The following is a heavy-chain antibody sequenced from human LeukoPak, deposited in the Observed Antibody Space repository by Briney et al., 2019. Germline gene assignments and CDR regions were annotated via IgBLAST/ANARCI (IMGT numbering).Heavy chain of an antibody. J-gene: IGHJ4*02. CDR1: GFTFSSYF. D-gene: IGHD3-22*01. V-gene: IGHV3-23*01. CDR2: ISGIAGDT. CDR3: AKVPPQDDSGYSNQY. Sequence: PGGSLRLSCAASGFTFSSYFMSWVRQAPGKGLEWVSGISGIAGDTLYADSVRGQFTISRDNSKNKLYLQMNSLRAEDTAVYYCAKVPPQDDSGYSNQYWGQGTLVTVS.